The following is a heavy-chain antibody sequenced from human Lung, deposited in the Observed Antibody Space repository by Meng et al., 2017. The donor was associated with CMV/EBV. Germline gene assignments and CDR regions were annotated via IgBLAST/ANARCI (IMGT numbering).Heavy chain of an antibody. CDR1: GVSISSNSR. J-gene: IGHJ4*02. V-gene: IGHV4-4*02. D-gene: IGHD1-26*01. CDR2: IDDSGST. Sequence: QLRLPLPGLAQPSGTLSLSCVGSGVSISSNSRWTWVRQPPGKGLEWIGDIDDSGSTNYNPSLNSRISISLDKSKNHFSLKVNSVTAADTAVYYCARGKQDAWELLAYWGQGALVTVSS. CDR3: ARGKQDAWELLAY.